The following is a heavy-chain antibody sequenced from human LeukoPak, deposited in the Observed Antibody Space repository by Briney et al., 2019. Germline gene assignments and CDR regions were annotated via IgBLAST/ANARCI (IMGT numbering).Heavy chain of an antibody. CDR1: EYTFTDYY. CDR2: INPNSGGT. CDR3: ARFDTVAPGRPYDT. Sequence: GASVKVSCKASEYTFTDYYLHWVRQAPGEGLEWMGWINPNSGGTNTAQKFQGRVTMTSDTSVSTACMELSSLRSDDTAVYYCARFDTVAPGRPYDTWGQGTKVTVSS. J-gene: IGHJ3*02. D-gene: IGHD5-12*01. V-gene: IGHV1-2*02.